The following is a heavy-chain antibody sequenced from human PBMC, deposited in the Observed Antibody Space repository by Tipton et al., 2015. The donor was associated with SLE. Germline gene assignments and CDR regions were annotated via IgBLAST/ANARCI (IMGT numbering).Heavy chain of an antibody. Sequence: SLRLSCAASGFTFSSYSMHWVRQAPGKGLEWVAVISSGGSDQFYTDSVMGRFTISRDNSKNTLYLQMNSLRADDTAVYYCARALNPLIRRPVDYWGQGTLVTVSS. J-gene: IGHJ4*02. D-gene: IGHD2-21*01. CDR1: GFTFSSYS. CDR2: ISSGGSDQ. CDR3: ARALNPLIRRPVDY. V-gene: IGHV3-30*04.